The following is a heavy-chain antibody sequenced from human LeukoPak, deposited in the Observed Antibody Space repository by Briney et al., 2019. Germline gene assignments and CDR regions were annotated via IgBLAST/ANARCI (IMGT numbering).Heavy chain of an antibody. CDR1: GFTFTGHW. V-gene: IGHV3-7*01. CDR3: APRGP. CDR2: INQDGSDK. J-gene: IGHJ5*02. Sequence: GGSLRLSCVASGFTFTGHWMSWVRQAPGKGLEWVGNINQDGSDKYYVDSVEGRFTISRDNAKNLLYLEMNSLRDEDTAVYYCAPRGPWGQGTLVTVSS.